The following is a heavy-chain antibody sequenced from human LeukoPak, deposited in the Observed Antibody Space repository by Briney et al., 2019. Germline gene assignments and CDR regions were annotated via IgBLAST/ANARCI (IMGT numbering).Heavy chain of an antibody. V-gene: IGHV3-73*01. CDR2: IRSKANSYAT. CDR3: TRHGNEKLVDY. D-gene: IGHD1-1*01. Sequence: GSAMHWVRQASGKGLEWVGRIRSKANSYATAYAASVKGRFTISRDDSKNTAYLQMNSLKTEDTAVYYCTRHGNEKLVDYWGQGTLVTVSS. CDR1: GSA. J-gene: IGHJ4*02.